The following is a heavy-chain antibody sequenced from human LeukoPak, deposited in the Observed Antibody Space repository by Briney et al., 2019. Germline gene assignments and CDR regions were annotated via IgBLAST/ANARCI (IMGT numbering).Heavy chain of an antibody. J-gene: IGHJ4*02. CDR2: ISGDGSNT. CDR1: GFTFDDFA. CDR3: AREEGATDY. V-gene: IGHV3-74*01. D-gene: IGHD1-26*01. Sequence: GGSLRLFCAASGFTFDDFAMHWVRQAPGKGLVRVSHISGDGSNTNYADSVKGRFTISRDNAKNTLYLQMSSLTAEDTAVYYCAREEGATDYWGQGTLVTVSS.